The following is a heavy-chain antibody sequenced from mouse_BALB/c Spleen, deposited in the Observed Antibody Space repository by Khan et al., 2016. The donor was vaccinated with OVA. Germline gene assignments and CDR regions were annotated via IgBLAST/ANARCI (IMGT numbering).Heavy chain of an antibody. CDR3: ARGSNFDY. CDR2: ISSGSSTI. CDR1: GFTFSRFG. J-gene: IGHJ2*01. Sequence: EVELVESGGDLVQPGGSRKLSCAASGFTFSRFGMHWVRQAPEKGLEWVAYISSGSSTIYYADTVKGRFTISRDKPTNTLFLQLTSLRSEDSAMYYCARGSNFDYWGQGTTLTVSS. V-gene: IGHV5-17*02.